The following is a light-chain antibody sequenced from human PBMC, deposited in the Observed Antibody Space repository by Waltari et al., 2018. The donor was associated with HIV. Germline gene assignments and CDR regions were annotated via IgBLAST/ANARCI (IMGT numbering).Light chain of an antibody. J-gene: IGLJ2*01. CDR2: EVS. V-gene: IGLV2-23*02. CDR3: CAYAGSTTYVI. CDR1: SSDVGGYNL. Sequence: QSALTHPASVSGSPGQSITLSCPGTSSDVGGYNLVSLYQQHPGKAPKLMIYEVSKRPSGVSNRFSGSKSGNTASLTISGLQAEDEADYYCCAYAGSTTYVIFGGGTKLTVL.